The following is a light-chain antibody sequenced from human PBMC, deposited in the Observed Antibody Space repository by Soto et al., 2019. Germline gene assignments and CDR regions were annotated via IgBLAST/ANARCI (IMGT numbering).Light chain of an antibody. V-gene: IGKV3-11*01. J-gene: IGKJ1*01. CDR2: DAA. CDR3: QQRANLWT. Sequence: EIVLTQSPATLSLSPGERATVSCRASQSVYSLLAWFQQKPGQVPRLLIYDAATRATGIPARFSGSGYGTDFTPTISSLEPEDFAVYFCQQRANLWTFGQGTRVQIK. CDR1: QSVYSL.